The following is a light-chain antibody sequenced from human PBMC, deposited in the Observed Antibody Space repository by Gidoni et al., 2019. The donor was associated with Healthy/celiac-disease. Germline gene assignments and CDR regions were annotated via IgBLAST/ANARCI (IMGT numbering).Light chain of an antibody. V-gene: IGKV1-39*01. Sequence: IQMTQSPSSLSASVGDRVTITCRAIQSIISYLNWYQQKPGKAPKILIDAASSLQIGVTSMFSGSGTVTDYNITISSSQPEDFATHYCQTSYSNFLTFGGGTKVEIK. CDR2: AAS. J-gene: IGKJ4*01. CDR3: QTSYSNFLT. CDR1: QSIISY.